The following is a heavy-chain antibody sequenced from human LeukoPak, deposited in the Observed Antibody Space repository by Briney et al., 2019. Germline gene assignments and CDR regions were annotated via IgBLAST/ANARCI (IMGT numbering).Heavy chain of an antibody. D-gene: IGHD2-2*01. CDR3: ARDPPDIVAVPHRLTYGMDV. CDR1: GGTFSSYA. CDR2: IIPIFGTA. J-gene: IGHJ6*02. V-gene: IGHV1-69*13. Sequence: ASVKVSCKASGGTFSSYAISWVRQAPGQGLEWMGGIIPIFGTANYAQKFQGRVTITADESTSTAYMELSSLRSEDTAVYYCARDPPDIVAVPHRLTYGMDVWGQGTTVTVSS.